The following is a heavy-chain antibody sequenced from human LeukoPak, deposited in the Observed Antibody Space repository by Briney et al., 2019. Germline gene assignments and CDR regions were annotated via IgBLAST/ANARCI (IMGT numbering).Heavy chain of an antibody. V-gene: IGHV3-21*01. CDR3: AGGHAWGYFDY. D-gene: IGHD3-16*01. J-gene: IGHJ4*02. Sequence: GGSLRLSCAASGFTFSTYTMNWVRQAPGKGLEWVSSISSDSTYIYYADSVKGRFTISRDNAKNSLYLQMNSLRAEDTAVYYCAGGHAWGYFDYWGQGTLFTVSS. CDR2: ISSDSTYI. CDR1: GFTFSTYT.